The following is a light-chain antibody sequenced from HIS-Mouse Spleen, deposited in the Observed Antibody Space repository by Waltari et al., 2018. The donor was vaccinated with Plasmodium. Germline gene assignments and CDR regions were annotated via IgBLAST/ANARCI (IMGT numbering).Light chain of an antibody. CDR2: AAS. J-gene: IGKJ2*01. CDR1: QGISSY. CDR3: QQYYSYPYT. Sequence: IRMTQPPSSFSPSPRDKVPFTCRASQGISSYLAWYQQKPGKAPKLLIYAASTLQSGVPSRFSGSGSGTDFTLTISCLQSEDFATYYCQQYYSYPYTFGQGTKLEIK. V-gene: IGKV1-8*01.